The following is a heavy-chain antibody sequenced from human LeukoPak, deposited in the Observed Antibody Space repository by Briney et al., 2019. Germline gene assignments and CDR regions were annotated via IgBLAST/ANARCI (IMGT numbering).Heavy chain of an antibody. CDR2: IYTSGST. CDR3: ARDRFLEWPHAFNI. D-gene: IGHD3-3*01. V-gene: IGHV4-61*02. J-gene: IGHJ3*02. Sequence: PSQTLSLTCTVSGGSISSGSYYWSWIRQPAGKGLEWIGRIYTSGSTNYNPSLKSRVTISVDTSKNQFSLKLSSVTAADTAVYYCARDRFLEWPHAFNIWGQGTMVTVSS. CDR1: GGSISSGSYY.